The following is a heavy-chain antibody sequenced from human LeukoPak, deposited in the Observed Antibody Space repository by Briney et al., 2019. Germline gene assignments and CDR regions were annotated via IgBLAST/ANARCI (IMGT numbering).Heavy chain of an antibody. Sequence: ASVNVSCKASGYTFTNYDINWVRQAPGQGPEWMGWMNPKSGNTAYAQKFQGRVTMTRNTSISTAYMELSSLRSDDTAVYYCARDQDIVVVVAALRQREMGGFDPWGQGTLVTVSS. CDR3: ARDQDIVVVVAALRQREMGGFDP. CDR2: MNPKSGNT. CDR1: GYTFTNYD. J-gene: IGHJ5*02. D-gene: IGHD2-15*01. V-gene: IGHV1-8*01.